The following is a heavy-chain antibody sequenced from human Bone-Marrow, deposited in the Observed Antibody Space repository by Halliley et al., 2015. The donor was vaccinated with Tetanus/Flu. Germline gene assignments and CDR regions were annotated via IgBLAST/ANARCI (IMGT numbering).Heavy chain of an antibody. CDR2: FFGGGGT. CDR3: AEEFDHGFPY. Sequence: GLEWVSFFFGGGGTYYAKSVKGRFPISRDTSKNILYLQRNNLRAEDTAVYYCAEEFDHGFPYWGQGALVPVSS. V-gene: IGHV3-53*01. J-gene: IGHJ4*02. D-gene: IGHD3-10*01.